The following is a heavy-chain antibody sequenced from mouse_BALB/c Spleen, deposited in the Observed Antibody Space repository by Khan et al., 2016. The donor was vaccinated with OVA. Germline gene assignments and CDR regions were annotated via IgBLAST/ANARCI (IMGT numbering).Heavy chain of an antibody. D-gene: IGHD1-3*01. CDR1: GFTFSAYG. CDR2: INSDGYYT. V-gene: IGHV5-6*01. CDR3: ASNRSGAFAC. Sequence: EVQLQESGGDLVRPGGSLKLSCAASGFTFSAYGMSWVRQSSDKRLEWVATINSDGYYTYYPDSLKGRFIISSDNAKNTLYLQMPSLKSEDTAMCYCASNRSGAFACWGQGTLVTVSA. J-gene: IGHJ3*01.